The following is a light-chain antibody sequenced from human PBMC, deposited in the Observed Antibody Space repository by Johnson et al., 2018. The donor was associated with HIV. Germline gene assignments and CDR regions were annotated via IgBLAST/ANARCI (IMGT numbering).Light chain of an antibody. CDR2: DNN. CDR1: SSNIGNNY. CDR3: GTWDTSLSVYV. Sequence: QSVLTQPPSVSAAPGQKVTISCSGSSSNIGNNYVSWYQQLPGTAPKLLIYDNNTRPSGIPDRFSGSKSGTSVTLAITGLQTGDEADYYCGTWDTSLSVYVFGTGTKVTVL. J-gene: IGLJ1*01. V-gene: IGLV1-51*01.